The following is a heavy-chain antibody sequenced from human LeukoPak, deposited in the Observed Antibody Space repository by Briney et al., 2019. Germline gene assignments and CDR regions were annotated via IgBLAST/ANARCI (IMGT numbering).Heavy chain of an antibody. CDR2: ISSSSSYI. V-gene: IGHV3-21*04. CDR3: AKAPPGLIGEIDY. J-gene: IGHJ4*02. D-gene: IGHD3-22*01. Sequence: GGSLRLSCAASGFTFSSYSMNWVRQAPGKGLEWVSSISSSSSYIYYADSVKGRFTISRDNAKNSLYLQMNSLRAEDTAVYYCAKAPPGLIGEIDYWGQGTLVTVSS. CDR1: GFTFSSYS.